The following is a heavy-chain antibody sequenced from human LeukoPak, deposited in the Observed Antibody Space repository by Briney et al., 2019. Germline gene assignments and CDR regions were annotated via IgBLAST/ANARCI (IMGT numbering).Heavy chain of an antibody. Sequence: PGGSLRLSCAASGFSFSNYNMNWVRQGPGKGLEWISYVTTSSSAIYYADSVKGRFTISRDNAKNSLYLQMNSLRAEDTAVYYCVGLGENYWGQGTLVTVSS. D-gene: IGHD3-10*01. CDR1: GFSFSNYN. CDR3: VGLGENY. CDR2: VTTSSSAI. V-gene: IGHV3-48*04. J-gene: IGHJ4*02.